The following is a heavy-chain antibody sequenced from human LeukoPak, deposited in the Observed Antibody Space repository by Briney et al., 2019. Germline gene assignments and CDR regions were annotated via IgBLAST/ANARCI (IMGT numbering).Heavy chain of an antibody. Sequence: GASVKVSCKASGYTFTSYGISWVRQAPGQGLEWMGWISAYNGNTNYAQKFQGRVTITTDESTSTAYMELSSLRSEDTAVYYCARDSGRNDFWSGPSYWGQGTLVTVSS. CDR1: GYTFTSYG. CDR3: ARDSGRNDFWSGPSY. J-gene: IGHJ4*02. CDR2: ISAYNGNT. V-gene: IGHV1-18*01. D-gene: IGHD3-3*01.